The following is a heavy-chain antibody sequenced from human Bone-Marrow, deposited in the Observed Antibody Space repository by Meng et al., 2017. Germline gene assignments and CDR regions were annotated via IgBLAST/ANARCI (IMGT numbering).Heavy chain of an antibody. Sequence: SETLSLTCAVYGGSFSGYYWSWIRQPPGKGLEWIGEINHSGSTNYNPSLKSRVTISVDTSKNQFSLKLTSVTASDTAVYYCARRSRPGDNFDYWGQGTLVTVSS. D-gene: IGHD4-17*01. V-gene: IGHV4-34*01. CDR3: ARRSRPGDNFDY. CDR2: INHSGST. CDR1: GGSFSGYY. J-gene: IGHJ4*02.